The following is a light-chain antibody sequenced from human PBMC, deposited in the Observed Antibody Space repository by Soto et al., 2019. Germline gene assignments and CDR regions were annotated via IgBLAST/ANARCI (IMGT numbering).Light chain of an antibody. Sequence: EIVVTQSPATLSVSPGEGATLSCRASQSVSSNLAWYQQKPGQAPRLLIYRASTRATGVPARFSGSGSGTEFTRSISRLQYEDFAVYYCQQYNNWPPWTFGQGTKVEI. CDR1: QSVSSN. V-gene: IGKV3-15*01. CDR3: QQYNNWPPWT. CDR2: RAS. J-gene: IGKJ1*01.